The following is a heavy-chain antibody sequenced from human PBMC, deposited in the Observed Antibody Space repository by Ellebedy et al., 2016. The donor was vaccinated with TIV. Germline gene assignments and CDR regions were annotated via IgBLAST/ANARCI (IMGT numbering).Heavy chain of an antibody. CDR1: GFTFASYG. V-gene: IGHV3-33*08. CDR2: LWFDGSYR. CDR3: TRDGRGGVSGSYY. Sequence: GGSLRLSCAASGFTFASYGMHWVRQAPGKGLESVAGLWFDGSYRYYADSVKGRFTISRDTSKNTLYLRMNSLRVEDTAVYYCTRDGRGGVSGSYYWGQGTLVTVSA. J-gene: IGHJ4*02. D-gene: IGHD1-26*01.